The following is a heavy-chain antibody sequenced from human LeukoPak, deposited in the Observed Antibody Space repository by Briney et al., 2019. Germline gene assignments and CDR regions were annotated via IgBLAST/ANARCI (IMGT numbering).Heavy chain of an antibody. CDR2: ISSSSSYI. V-gene: IGHV3-21*01. CDR1: GFTFSSYS. J-gene: IGHJ6*02. CDR3: ATSNGIVGATRYGMDV. Sequence: PGGSLRLSCAASGFTFSSYSMNWVRQAPGKGLEWVSSISSSSSYIYYADSVKGQFTISRDNAKNSLYLQMNSLRAEDTAVYYCATSNGIVGATRYGMDVWGQGTTVTVSS. D-gene: IGHD1-26*01.